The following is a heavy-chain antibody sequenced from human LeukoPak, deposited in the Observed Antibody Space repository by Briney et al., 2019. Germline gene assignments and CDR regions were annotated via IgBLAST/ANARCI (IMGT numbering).Heavy chain of an antibody. D-gene: IGHD6-19*01. CDR3: ARDSSGWAFDY. CDR2: IYHSGST. J-gene: IGHJ4*02. V-gene: IGHV4-38-2*02. Sequence: SETLSLTCTVSGYSISIGYYWGWIRQPPGKGLEWIGSIYHSGSTFYNLSLKSRVTMSVDMSKNQFSLKLSSVTAADTAVYYCARDSSGWAFDYWGQGTLVTVSS. CDR1: GYSISIGYY.